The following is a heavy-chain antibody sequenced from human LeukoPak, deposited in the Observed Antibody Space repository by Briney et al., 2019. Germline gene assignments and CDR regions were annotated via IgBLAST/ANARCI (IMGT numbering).Heavy chain of an antibody. D-gene: IGHD6-25*01. CDR3: ARSSGTGTFSY. CDR1: GDSISRSTYY. Sequence: SETLSLTCTVSGDSISRSTYYWAWIRQPPGKGLEWIGSVYYGRSPYFNPSLASRATISVDTSKNHFSLKMSSVTAADTAVYYCARSSGTGTFSYWGQGTLVTVSS. V-gene: IGHV4-39*02. CDR2: VYYGRSP. J-gene: IGHJ4*02.